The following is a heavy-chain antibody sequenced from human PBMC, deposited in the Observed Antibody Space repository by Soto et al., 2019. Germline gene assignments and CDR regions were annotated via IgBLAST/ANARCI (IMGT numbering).Heavy chain of an antibody. J-gene: IGHJ4*02. CDR1: GYTFTSYA. CDR2: TSAYSGNT. CDR3: ERDSPPVHY. V-gene: IGHV1-18*01. Sequence: QVQLVQSGAEVKKPGASVKVSCKASGYTFTSYAIIWVRQAPGQGLEWMGWTSAYSGNTKYAQKFQGRVTMTTDTSTSTAYMELRSLRSDDTAVYYCERDSPPVHYWGQGTLVTVSS.